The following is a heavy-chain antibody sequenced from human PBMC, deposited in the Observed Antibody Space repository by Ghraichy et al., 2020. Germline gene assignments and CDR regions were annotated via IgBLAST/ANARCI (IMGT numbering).Heavy chain of an antibody. Sequence: GSLRLSCVASGFAFSSYWMHWVRQVPGKGLEWVSRIKSDGTYTSYADSVTGRFTISRDNAKNMLNLQMNGLRTEDTAVYYCAREGEAYTTDFDYWGQGTLVTVSS. V-gene: IGHV3-74*01. J-gene: IGHJ4*02. D-gene: IGHD1-14*01. CDR2: IKSDGTYT. CDR3: AREGEAYTTDFDY. CDR1: GFAFSSYW.